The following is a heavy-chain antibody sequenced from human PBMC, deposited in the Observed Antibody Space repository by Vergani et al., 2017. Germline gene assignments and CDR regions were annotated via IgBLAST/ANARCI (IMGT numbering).Heavy chain of an antibody. D-gene: IGHD5-24*01. CDR3: ASGPTHRDGYNDAD. J-gene: IGHJ4*02. Sequence: QVQLVQSGAEVKKPGSSVKVSCKASGGTFSSYTISWVRQAPGQGLEWMGRIIPILGIANYAQKFQGRVTITADKSTSTAYMELSSLRSEDTAVYYCASGPTHRDGYNDADWSQGTLVTVSS. CDR2: IIPILGIA. V-gene: IGHV1-69*02. CDR1: GGTFSSYT.